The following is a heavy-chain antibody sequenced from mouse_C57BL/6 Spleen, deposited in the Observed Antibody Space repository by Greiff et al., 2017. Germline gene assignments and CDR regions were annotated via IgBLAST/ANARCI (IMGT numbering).Heavy chain of an antibody. J-gene: IGHJ2*01. D-gene: IGHD1-1*01. CDR2: IDPSDSYT. Sequence: QVQLQQPGAELVRPGTSVKLSCKASGYTFTSYWMHWVKQRPGQGLEWIGVIDPSDSYTNYNQKFKGKGTLTVDTSSSTAYMQLSRLTSEDSAVYYCARGGYDYSSSLYFDYWGQGTTLTVSS. CDR3: ARGGYDYSSSLYFDY. CDR1: GYTFTSYW. V-gene: IGHV1-59*01.